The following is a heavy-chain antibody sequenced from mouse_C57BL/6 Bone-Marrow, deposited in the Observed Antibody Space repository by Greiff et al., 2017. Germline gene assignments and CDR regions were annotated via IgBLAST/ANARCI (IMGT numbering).Heavy chain of an antibody. J-gene: IGHJ2*01. Sequence: QVQLQQPGAELVMPGASVKLSCKASGYTFTSYWMHWVKQRPGQGLEWIGEIDPSDSYTNYNQKFKGKSTLTVDKSSSTAYMQLSRLTSEDSAVYYCARDGYGSSYAVFDYWGQGTTLTVSS. CDR2: IDPSDSYT. CDR1: GYTFTSYW. V-gene: IGHV1-69*01. CDR3: ARDGYGSSYAVFDY. D-gene: IGHD1-1*01.